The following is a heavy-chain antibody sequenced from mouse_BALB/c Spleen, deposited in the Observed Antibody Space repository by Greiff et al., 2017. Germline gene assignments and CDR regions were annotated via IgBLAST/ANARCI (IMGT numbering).Heavy chain of an antibody. J-gene: IGHJ2*01. V-gene: IGHV5-4*02. CDR1: GFTFSDYY. Sequence: EVQGVESGGGLVKPGGSLKLPCAASGFTFSDYYMYWVRQTPEKRMEWVATISDGGSYTYYPDSVKGRFTISRDNAKNNLYLQMSSLKSEDTAMYYCARGLGRSPDYWGQGTTLTGSS. CDR2: ISDGGSYT. D-gene: IGHD4-1*01. CDR3: ARGLGRSPDY.